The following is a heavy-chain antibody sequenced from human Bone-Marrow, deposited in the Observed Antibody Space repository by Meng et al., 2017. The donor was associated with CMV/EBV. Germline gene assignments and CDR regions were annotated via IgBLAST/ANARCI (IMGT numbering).Heavy chain of an antibody. CDR2: IHYSGST. V-gene: IGHV4-59*01. Sequence: GSLRLSCTVSGGSITGYYWSWIRQPPGKGLEWIGYIHYSGSTNYNPSLKSRVTISVDTSKNQFSLKLSSVTAADTAVYYCARDRGSDYDFWSGYPHYYYYYGMDVWGQGTTVTFSS. CDR3: ARDRGSDYDFWSGYPHYYYYYGMDV. CDR1: GGSITGYY. J-gene: IGHJ6*02. D-gene: IGHD3-3*01.